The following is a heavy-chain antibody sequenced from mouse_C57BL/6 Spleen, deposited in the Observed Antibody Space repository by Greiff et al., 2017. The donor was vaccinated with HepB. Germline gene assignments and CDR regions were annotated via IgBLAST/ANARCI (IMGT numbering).Heavy chain of an antibody. V-gene: IGHV14-4*01. CDR3: TTRGDYDEGGMDY. CDR1: GFNIKDDY. D-gene: IGHD2-4*01. Sequence: EVQLQQSGAELVRPGASVKLSCTASGFNIKDDYMHWVKQRPEQGLEWIGWIDPENGDTEYASKFQGKATITADTSSNTAYLQLSSLTSEDTAVYYCTTRGDYDEGGMDYWGQGTSVTVSS. CDR2: IDPENGDT. J-gene: IGHJ4*01.